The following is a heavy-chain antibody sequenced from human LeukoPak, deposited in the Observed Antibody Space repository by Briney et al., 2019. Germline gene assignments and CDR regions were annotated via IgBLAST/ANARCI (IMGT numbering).Heavy chain of an antibody. J-gene: IGHJ2*01. D-gene: IGHD6-13*01. CDR1: GGTFSSYA. V-gene: IGHV1-69*01. CDR2: IIPIFGTA. Sequence: SVKVSCKASGGTFSSYAISWVRQAPGQGLEWMGGIIPIFGTANYAQKFQGRVTITADESTSTAYMELSSLRSEDTAVYYCARAAAAGTLSQYFDLWGRGTLVTVSS. CDR3: ARAAAAGTLSQYFDL.